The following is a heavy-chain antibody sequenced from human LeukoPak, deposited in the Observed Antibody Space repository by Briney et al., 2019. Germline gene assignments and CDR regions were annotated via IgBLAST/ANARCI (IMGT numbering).Heavy chain of an antibody. CDR2: ISSSSSYI. Sequence: PGGSLGLSCAASGFTFSSYSMNWVRQAPGKGLEWVSSISSSSSYIYYADSVKGRFTISRDNAKNSLYLQMNSLRAEDTAVYYCARDPYYYGSGSYYNPRRSRFDPWGQGTLVTVSS. CDR1: GFTFSSYS. J-gene: IGHJ5*02. D-gene: IGHD3-10*01. V-gene: IGHV3-21*01. CDR3: ARDPYYYGSGSYYNPRRSRFDP.